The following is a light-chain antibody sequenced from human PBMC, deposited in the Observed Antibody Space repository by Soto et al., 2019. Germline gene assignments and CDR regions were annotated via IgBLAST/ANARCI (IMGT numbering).Light chain of an antibody. CDR3: QHFGSSPPKYT. Sequence: EVVLTQSPGTLSLSPGERATLSCRASQTVSSSNLAWYQQKPGQAPRLLIYGASDRATDIPDRFSGSGSGTGFTLTISRLEPEDFAVYYCQHFGSSPPKYTFGQGTKLEIK. CDR2: GAS. CDR1: QTVSSSN. J-gene: IGKJ2*01. V-gene: IGKV3-20*01.